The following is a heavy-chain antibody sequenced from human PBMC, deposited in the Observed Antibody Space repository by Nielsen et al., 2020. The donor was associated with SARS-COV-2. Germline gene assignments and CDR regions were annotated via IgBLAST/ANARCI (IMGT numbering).Heavy chain of an antibody. V-gene: IGHV3-9*01. J-gene: IGHJ3*01. CDR1: GFTFDDYA. CDR3: AKDMTGLSL. Sequence: GGSLRLSCAASGFTFDDYAMHWVRQAPGKGLEWVSGISWNSGSIGYADSVKGRFTISRDNAKNSLYLQMNSLRAKDTALYYCAKDMTGLSLWGQGTMVTVSS. D-gene: IGHD1-14*01. CDR2: ISWNSGSI.